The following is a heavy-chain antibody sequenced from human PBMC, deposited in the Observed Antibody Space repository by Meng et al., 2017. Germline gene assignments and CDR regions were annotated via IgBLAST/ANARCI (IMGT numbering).Heavy chain of an antibody. V-gene: IGHV3-66*02. J-gene: IGHJ5*02. D-gene: IGHD6-6*01. CDR3: ARESMYNWFDP. CDR1: GFTVSSNY. CDR2: IYSGGST. Sequence: VGAGGGLVQTGGTLRLSLAASGFTVSSNYMSWVRQAPGKGLEWVSVIYSGGSTYYADSVKGRFTISRDNSKNTLYLQMNSLRAEDTAVYYCARESMYNWFDPWGQGTLVTVSS.